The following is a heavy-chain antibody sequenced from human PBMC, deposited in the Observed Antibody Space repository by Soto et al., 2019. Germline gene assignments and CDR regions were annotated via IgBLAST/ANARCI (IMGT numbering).Heavy chain of an antibody. Sequence: SETLSLTCAVSGGSISSGGYSWSWIRQPPGKGLEWIGNIYYSGSTYYNPSLKSRVTISIDTSKNQFSLKLSSVTAADTAVYYCASRKSSPYFDYWGQGTLVTVPQ. CDR2: IYYSGST. CDR1: GGSISSGGYS. CDR3: ASRKSSPYFDY. D-gene: IGHD3-10*01. J-gene: IGHJ4*02. V-gene: IGHV4-30-2*05.